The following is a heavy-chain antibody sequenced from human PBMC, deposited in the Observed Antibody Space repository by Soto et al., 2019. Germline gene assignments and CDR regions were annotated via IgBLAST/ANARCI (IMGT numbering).Heavy chain of an antibody. D-gene: IGHD6-19*01. V-gene: IGHV3-11*05. CDR1: GFTFSDYY. CDR2: ISSSSSYT. J-gene: IGHJ4*02. CDR3: ARGYSSGWYYFDY. Sequence: QVQLVESGGGLVKPGGSLRLSCAASGFTFSDYYMSWIRQAPGKGLEWVSYISSSSSYTNYADSVKGRFTISRDNAKNSLYLQMNSLRAEDTAVYYCARGYSSGWYYFDYWGQGTLVTVSS.